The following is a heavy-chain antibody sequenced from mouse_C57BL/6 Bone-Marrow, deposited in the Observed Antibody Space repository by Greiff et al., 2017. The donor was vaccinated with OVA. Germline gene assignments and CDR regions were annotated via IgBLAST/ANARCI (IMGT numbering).Heavy chain of an antibody. CDR2: ISSGGSYT. D-gene: IGHD2-2*01. CDR1: GFTFSSYG. Sequence: EVKLMESGGDLVKPGGSLKLSCAASGFTFSSYGMSWVRQTPDKRLEWVATISSGGSYTYYPDSVKGRFTISRDNAKNTLYLQMSSLKSEDTAMYYCARHEVTTGFAYWGQGTLVTVSA. J-gene: IGHJ3*01. CDR3: ARHEVTTGFAY. V-gene: IGHV5-6*01.